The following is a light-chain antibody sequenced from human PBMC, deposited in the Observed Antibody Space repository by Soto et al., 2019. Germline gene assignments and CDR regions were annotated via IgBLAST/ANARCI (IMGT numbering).Light chain of an antibody. V-gene: IGLV1-44*01. CDR2: RSS. CDR1: SSNIGSHS. Sequence: QSVLTQPPSASGTPGQRITISCSGSSSNIGSHSVNWYQQLPGTAPKLLIYRSSQRPSGAPDRFSGSKSGTSASLAISGLQSGDEADYYCALWDDSLNGPVFGGGTKVTVL. CDR3: ALWDDSLNGPV. J-gene: IGLJ3*02.